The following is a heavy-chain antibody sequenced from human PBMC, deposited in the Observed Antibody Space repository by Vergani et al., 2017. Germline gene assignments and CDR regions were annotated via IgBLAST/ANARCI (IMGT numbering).Heavy chain of an antibody. CDR1: GGSISSSNW. CDR2: IYHSGST. Sequence: QVQLQQWGAGLLKPSETLSLTCAVYGGSISSSNWWSWVRQPPGKGLEWIGEIYHSGSTNYNPSLKSRVTISVDTSKNQFSLKLSSVTAADTAVYYCARRPGRYCSSTSCPRRGAFDIWGQGTMVTVSS. D-gene: IGHD2-2*01. J-gene: IGHJ3*02. V-gene: IGHV4-4*02. CDR3: ARRPGRYCSSTSCPRRGAFDI.